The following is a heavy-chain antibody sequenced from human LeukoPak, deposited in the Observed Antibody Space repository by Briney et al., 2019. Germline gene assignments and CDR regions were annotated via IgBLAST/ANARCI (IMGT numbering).Heavy chain of an antibody. CDR2: ISDSADST. CDR3: ACVIFGVVTPIYYMDV. V-gene: IGHV3-23*01. CDR1: GFTFSSYA. D-gene: IGHD3-3*02. Sequence: GGSLRLSCAASGFTFSSYAMSWVRQAPGKGLEWVSCISDSADSTYYADSVKGRFTISRDNSKNTLYLQMISLRAEDTAVYYCACVIFGVVTPIYYMDVWGKGTTVTVSS. J-gene: IGHJ6*03.